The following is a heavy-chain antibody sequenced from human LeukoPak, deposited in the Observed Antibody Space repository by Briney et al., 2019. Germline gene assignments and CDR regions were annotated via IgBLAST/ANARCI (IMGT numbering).Heavy chain of an antibody. J-gene: IGHJ4*02. V-gene: IGHV3-21*01. D-gene: IGHD3-22*01. CDR3: ARDFFDSSGYYYSCDY. Sequence: GGSLRLSCAASGFTFSSYSMNWVRQAPGKGLEWVSSISSSSSYIYYADSVKGRFTISRDNAKNTLYLQMNSLRAEDTAVYYCARDFFDSSGYYYSCDYWGQGTLVTVSS. CDR2: ISSSSSYI. CDR1: GFTFSSYS.